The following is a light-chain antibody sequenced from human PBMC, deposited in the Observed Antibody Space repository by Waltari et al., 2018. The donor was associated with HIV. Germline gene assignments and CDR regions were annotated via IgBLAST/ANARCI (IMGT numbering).Light chain of an antibody. CDR3: CSYAGSYTYV. V-gene: IGLV2-11*01. Sequence: QSALTPPRSVSGSPGQSVTISCTGTSSDLGYFDYVSWYQQYPGKAPKVIIYEVNQRPSGVPDRFTGSKSGITASLTISGLQGDDEADYYCCSYAGSYTYVFGTGTKVNVL. CDR1: SSDLGYFDY. CDR2: EVN. J-gene: IGLJ1*01.